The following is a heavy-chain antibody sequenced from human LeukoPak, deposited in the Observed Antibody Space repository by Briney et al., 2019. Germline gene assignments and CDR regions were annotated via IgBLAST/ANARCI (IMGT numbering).Heavy chain of an antibody. Sequence: PGGSLRLSCAASGFTFSSYSMNWVRQAPGKGLEWVSYISPGNSTKYYADSVKGRFTISRDNAKNSLYLQMNSLRAEDTAVYYCAPDRGLVRYFNSWGQGTLVTVSS. D-gene: IGHD3-10*01. CDR1: GFTFSSYS. CDR3: APDRGLVRYFNS. CDR2: ISPGNSTK. J-gene: IGHJ4*02. V-gene: IGHV3-48*01.